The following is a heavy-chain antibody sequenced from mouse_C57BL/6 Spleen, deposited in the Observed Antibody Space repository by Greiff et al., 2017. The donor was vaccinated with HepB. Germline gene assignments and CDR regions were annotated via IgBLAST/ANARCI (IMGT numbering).Heavy chain of an antibody. J-gene: IGHJ4*01. V-gene: IGHV2-5*01. CDR2: IWRGGST. Sequence: VKLVESGPGLVQPSQSLSITCTVSGFSFTSYGVHWVRQSPGKGLEWLGVIWRGGSTDYNAAFMSRLSITKDNSKSQVFFKMNSLQADDTAIYYCAKMPPGYYYAMDYWGQGTSVTVSS. CDR1: GFSFTSYG. D-gene: IGHD4-1*01. CDR3: AKMPPGYYYAMDY.